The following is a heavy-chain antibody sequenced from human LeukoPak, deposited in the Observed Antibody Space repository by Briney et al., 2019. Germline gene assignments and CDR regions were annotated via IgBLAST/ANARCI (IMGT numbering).Heavy chain of an antibody. Sequence: PGGSLRLSCAASGFIFRCYWMVWVRQAPGKGLEWVASIDEHGFKTYYAASVTGRFTISKDTAKNSLDLQMNSLRAEDTAVYYCAIDGITCTRDYWGQGALVTVSP. CDR3: AIDGITCTRDY. CDR2: IDEHGFKT. V-gene: IGHV3-7*01. D-gene: IGHD1-7*01. J-gene: IGHJ4*02. CDR1: GFIFRCYW.